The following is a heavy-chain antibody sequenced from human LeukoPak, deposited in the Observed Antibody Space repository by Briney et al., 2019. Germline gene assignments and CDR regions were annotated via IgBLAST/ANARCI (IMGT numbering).Heavy chain of an antibody. V-gene: IGHV1-2*02. CDR2: INPNSGGT. J-gene: IGHJ4*02. D-gene: IGHD6-19*01. Sequence: ASVKVSCKASGYTFTGYYMHWVRQAPGKGLEWMGWINPNSGGTNYAQKFQGRVTMTRDTSISTAYMELSRLRSDDTAVYYCARDQGEQWLVPYFDYWGQGTLVTVSS. CDR3: ARDQGEQWLVPYFDY. CDR1: GYTFTGYY.